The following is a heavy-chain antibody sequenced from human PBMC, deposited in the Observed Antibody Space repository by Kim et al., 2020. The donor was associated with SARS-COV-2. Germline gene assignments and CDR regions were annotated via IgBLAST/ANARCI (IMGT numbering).Heavy chain of an antibody. V-gene: IGHV3-15*01. J-gene: IGHJ6*02. Sequence: RFTISRDDSKNTLYLQMNSLKTEDTAVYYCTTGDTIFGVVNRYYYYGMDVWGQGTTVTVSS. CDR3: TTGDTIFGVVNRYYYYGMDV. D-gene: IGHD3-3*01.